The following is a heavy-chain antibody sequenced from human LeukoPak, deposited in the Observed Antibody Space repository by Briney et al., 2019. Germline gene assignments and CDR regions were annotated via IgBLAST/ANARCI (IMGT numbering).Heavy chain of an antibody. CDR1: GYTLTELP. CDR2: FDPEDGET. Sequence: ASVKVSCKVSGYTLTELPMHWVRQAPGKGLEWMGGFDPEDGETIYAQKFQGSVTMTEDTSTDTAYMELSSLRSEDTAVYYCASAHLREFYYYYMDVWGKGTSVTVSS. V-gene: IGHV1-24*01. CDR3: ASAHLREFYYYYMDV. J-gene: IGHJ6*03.